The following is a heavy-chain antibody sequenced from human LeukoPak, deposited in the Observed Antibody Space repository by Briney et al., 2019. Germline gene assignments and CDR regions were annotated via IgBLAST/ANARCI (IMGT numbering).Heavy chain of an antibody. J-gene: IGHJ6*03. Sequence: SETLSLTCTVSGGSISSYYWSWIRQPAGKGLEWIGRIYTSGSTNYNPSLKSRVTMSVDTSKNQFSLKLSSVTAADTAVYYCARALGYCTNGVCYYYYYYMDVWGKGTTVTVSS. D-gene: IGHD2-8*01. CDR2: IYTSGST. V-gene: IGHV4-4*07. CDR3: ARALGYCTNGVCYYYYYYMDV. CDR1: GGSISSYY.